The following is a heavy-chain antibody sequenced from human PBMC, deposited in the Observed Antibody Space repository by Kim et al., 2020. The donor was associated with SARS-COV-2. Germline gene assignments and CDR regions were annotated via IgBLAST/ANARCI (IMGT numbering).Heavy chain of an antibody. CDR3: ARDRRVQSYYGIDV. J-gene: IGHJ6*02. CDR2: ISYDGSNK. Sequence: GGSLRLSCAASGFTFSSYAMHWVRQAPGKGLEWVAVISYDGSNKYYVDSVEGLFTISRDNSKNTLYLQMNSLRAEDTAVYYCARDRRVQSYYGIDVWGQG. D-gene: IGHD1-1*01. CDR1: GFTFSSYA. V-gene: IGHV3-30*04.